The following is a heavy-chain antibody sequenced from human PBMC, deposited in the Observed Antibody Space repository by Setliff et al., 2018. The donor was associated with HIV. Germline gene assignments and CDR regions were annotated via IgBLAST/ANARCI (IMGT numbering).Heavy chain of an antibody. CDR2: IHSIGRP. D-gene: IGHD5-18*01. J-gene: IGHJ5*02. CDR3: AREQYSYGHGYNWFDP. Sequence: SETLSLTCTISGGSISIYYWSWIRQPPGKGLEWIGNIHSIGRPNYNPSLKSRVTISVDASKNQFSLKLTSVTAADTAVYDCAREQYSYGHGYNWFDPWGQGTLVTVSS. V-gene: IGHV4-4*09. CDR1: GGSISIYY.